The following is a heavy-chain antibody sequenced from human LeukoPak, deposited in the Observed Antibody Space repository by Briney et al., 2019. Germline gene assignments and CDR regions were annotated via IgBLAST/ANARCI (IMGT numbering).Heavy chain of an antibody. D-gene: IGHD6-19*01. V-gene: IGHV3-23*01. J-gene: IGHJ2*01. Sequence: GGSLRLSCAASGFTFSSYAMSWVRQAPGKGLEWVSAISGSGGSTYYADSVKGRFTISRDNSKNTLYLQMNSLRAEDTAVYYCAKGHGVPYSSGWYEGYWYFDLWGRGTLVTVSS. CDR3: AKGHGVPYSSGWYEGYWYFDL. CDR2: ISGSGGST. CDR1: GFTFSSYA.